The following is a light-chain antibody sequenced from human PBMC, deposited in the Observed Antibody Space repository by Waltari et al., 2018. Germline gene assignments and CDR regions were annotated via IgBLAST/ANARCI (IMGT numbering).Light chain of an antibody. Sequence: VVLTQSPGTLSLSLGERVTLSCRASQSVSNNYLAWYQQKPGQAPRLLIYGASSRATGIPDRFSGSGSGTDFTLTISRLEPEDFAVYYCQQYGSSPLTFGQGTKVEIK. V-gene: IGKV3-20*01. J-gene: IGKJ1*01. CDR2: GAS. CDR1: QSVSNNY. CDR3: QQYGSSPLT.